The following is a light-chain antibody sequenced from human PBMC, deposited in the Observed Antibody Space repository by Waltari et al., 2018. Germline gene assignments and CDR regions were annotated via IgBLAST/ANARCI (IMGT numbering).Light chain of an antibody. CDR2: DVN. Sequence: QSALTQPRSVSGSPGQSVTISCPGTSSHVGGYNYVSWYQQHPGKAPKLVIYDVNKRPSGVPDRFSGSKSGNTASLTISGLQAEDEADYYCQSYDSSLIASVFGGGTKLTVL. CDR3: QSYDSSLIASV. J-gene: IGLJ2*01. V-gene: IGLV2-11*01. CDR1: SSHVGGYNY.